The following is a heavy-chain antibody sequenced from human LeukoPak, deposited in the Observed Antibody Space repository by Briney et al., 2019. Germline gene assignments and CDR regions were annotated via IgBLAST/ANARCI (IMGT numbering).Heavy chain of an antibody. J-gene: IGHJ4*02. CDR2: INPISGGT. D-gene: IGHD2-15*01. V-gene: IGHV1-2*02. CDR3: ARAGGYCGRISCPYYFDY. CDR1: GYTFTGYY. Sequence: ASVKVSCKASGYTFTGYYMHWVRQAPGQGLEWMGWINPISGGTNYAQKFQGRVTMTRDTSISTAYMELSRLRSEDTAVYYCARAGGYCGRISCPYYFDYWGQGSLVAVSS.